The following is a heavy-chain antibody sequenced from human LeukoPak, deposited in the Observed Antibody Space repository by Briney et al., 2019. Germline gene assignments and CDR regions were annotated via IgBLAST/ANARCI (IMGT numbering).Heavy chain of an antibody. CDR3: FRVPRPLIATAGADS. V-gene: IGHV1-2*05. CDR1: GYTFTDYY. Sequence: GSVKVSRKASGYTFTDYYVHWVRQAPGQGLEWMGRIIPSSGGTIYAQNFQGRVTMTSDTSITTAYMELSRLRSDDTGIYYCFRVPRPLIATAGADSWGQGTQVTVSS. D-gene: IGHD6-13*01. J-gene: IGHJ4*02. CDR2: IIPSSGGT.